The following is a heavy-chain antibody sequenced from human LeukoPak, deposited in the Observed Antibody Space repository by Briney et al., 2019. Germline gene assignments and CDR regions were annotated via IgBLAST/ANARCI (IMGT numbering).Heavy chain of an antibody. V-gene: IGHV3-7*01. CDR1: GFTFSSYW. Sequence: GGSLRLSCAASGFTFSSYWMSWVRQAPGKGLEWVANIKQDGSEKYYVDSVKGRFTISRDNAKNSLSLQMHTLRAEDTGFYYCARQAYGSGWYWGQGILVTVSS. D-gene: IGHD6-19*01. J-gene: IGHJ4*02. CDR3: ARQAYGSGWY. CDR2: IKQDGSEK.